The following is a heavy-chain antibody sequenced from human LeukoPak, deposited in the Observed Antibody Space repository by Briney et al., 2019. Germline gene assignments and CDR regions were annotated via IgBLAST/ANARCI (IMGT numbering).Heavy chain of an antibody. CDR2: INHSGST. CDR1: GGSFSGYY. V-gene: IGHV4-34*01. D-gene: IGHD1-1*01. Sequence: SETLSLTCAVYGGSFSGYYWSWIRQPPGKGLEWIGEINHSGSTNYNPSLKSRVTISVDTSENQFSLKLSSVTAADTAVYYCARRNGDYFDYWGQGTLVTVSS. J-gene: IGHJ4*02. CDR3: ARRNGDYFDY.